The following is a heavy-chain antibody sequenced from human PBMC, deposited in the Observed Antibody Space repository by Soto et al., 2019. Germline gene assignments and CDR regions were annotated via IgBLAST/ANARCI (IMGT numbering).Heavy chain of an antibody. CDR3: ARPIAARRAWDAFDI. V-gene: IGHV1-2*02. CDR1: GYTFTGYY. Sequence: GASVKVSCKASGYTFTGYYMHWVRQAPGQGLEWMGWINPNSGGTNYAQKFQGRVTMTRDTSISTAYMELSRLRSDDTAVYYCARPIAARRAWDAFDIWGQGTMVTVS. J-gene: IGHJ3*02. CDR2: INPNSGGT. D-gene: IGHD6-6*01.